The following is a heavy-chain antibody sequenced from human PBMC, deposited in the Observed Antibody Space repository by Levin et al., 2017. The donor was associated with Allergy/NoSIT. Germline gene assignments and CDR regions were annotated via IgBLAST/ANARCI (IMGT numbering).Heavy chain of an antibody. D-gene: IGHD6-6*01. V-gene: IGHV3-30*18. J-gene: IGHJ4*02. CDR2: ISYDGSNK. Sequence: GGSLRLSCAASGFTFSSYGMHWVRQAPGKGLEWVAVISYDGSNKYYADSVKGRFTISRDNSKNTLYLQMNSLRAEDTAVYYCAKDSRVRGAARPLNWGQGTLVTVSS. CDR1: GFTFSSYG. CDR3: AKDSRVRGAARPLN.